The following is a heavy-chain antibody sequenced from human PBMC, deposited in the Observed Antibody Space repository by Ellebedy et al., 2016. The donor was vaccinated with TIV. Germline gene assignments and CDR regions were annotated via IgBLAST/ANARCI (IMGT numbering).Heavy chain of an antibody. J-gene: IGHJ4*02. CDR2: IDTGGSTI. V-gene: IGHV3-74*01. Sequence: GESLKISXAASGFSFRDYWMHWVRQAPGEGLVWLSRIDTGGSTIDYADSVKGRFTISRDNSKNTLYLQMNSLRAEDTAVYYCAKDHGWLSAYWGQGTLVTVSS. D-gene: IGHD3-22*01. CDR1: GFSFRDYW. CDR3: AKDHGWLSAY.